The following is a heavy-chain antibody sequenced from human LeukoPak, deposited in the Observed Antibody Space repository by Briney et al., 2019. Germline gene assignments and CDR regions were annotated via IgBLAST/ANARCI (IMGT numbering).Heavy chain of an antibody. V-gene: IGHV1-46*01. CDR2: INPSGGST. Sequence: ASVKVSCKASGYTFTSYYMHWVRQAPGQGLEWMGIINPSGGSTSYAQKFQGRVTMTRDTSTSTDYMELSSLRSEDTAVYYCARGGVDTAMVSLAGTPRFFDYWGQGTLVTVSS. CDR1: GYTFTSYY. J-gene: IGHJ4*02. CDR3: ARGGVDTAMVSLAGTPRFFDY. D-gene: IGHD5-18*01.